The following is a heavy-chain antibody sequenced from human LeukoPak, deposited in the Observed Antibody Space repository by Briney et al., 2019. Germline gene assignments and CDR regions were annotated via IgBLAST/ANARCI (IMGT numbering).Heavy chain of an antibody. CDR1: GFTFSGYS. CDR3: AKPRGALVRGVIITSQYYFDY. Sequence: GGSLRLSCAASGFTFSGYSMNWVRQAPGKGLEWVAVISYDGSNKYYADSVKGRFTISRDNSKNTLYLQMNSLRAEDTAVYYCAKPRGALVRGVIITSQYYFDYWGQGTLVTFSS. V-gene: IGHV3-30*18. D-gene: IGHD3-10*01. CDR2: ISYDGSNK. J-gene: IGHJ4*02.